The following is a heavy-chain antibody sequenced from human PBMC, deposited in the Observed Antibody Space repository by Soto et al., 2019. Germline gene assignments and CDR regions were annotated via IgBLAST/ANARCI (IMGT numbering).Heavy chain of an antibody. Sequence: SETLSLTCTVSGVSISSGDYYWSWIRQPPGKGLEWIGYIYYSGSAYYNPSLKSRVTISVDTSKNQFSLKLSSVTAADTAVYYCARTSLGYGSGSSNMEVWGQATTVTVSS. CDR2: IYYSGSA. CDR3: ARTSLGYGSGSSNMEV. V-gene: IGHV4-30-4*01. J-gene: IGHJ6*02. CDR1: GVSISSGDYY. D-gene: IGHD3-10*01.